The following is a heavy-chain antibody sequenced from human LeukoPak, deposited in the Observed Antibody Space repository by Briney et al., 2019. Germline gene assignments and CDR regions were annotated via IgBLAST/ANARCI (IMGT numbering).Heavy chain of an antibody. CDR3: ARDDSGDLPLDY. CDR2: ISYDGTNK. D-gene: IGHD4-17*01. J-gene: IGHJ4*02. V-gene: IGHV3-30-3*01. Sequence: GGSLRLSCAASGFTFSNYAMHWVRQAPGKGLEWAAVISYDGTNKYYADSVRGRFTISRDNAKNSVYLQMNSLRDEDTAVYYCARDDSGDLPLDYWGQGTLVTVSS. CDR1: GFTFSNYA.